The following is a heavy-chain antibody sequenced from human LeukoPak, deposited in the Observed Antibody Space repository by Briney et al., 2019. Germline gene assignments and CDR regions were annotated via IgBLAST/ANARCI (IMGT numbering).Heavy chain of an antibody. J-gene: IGHJ4*02. CDR1: GFTVSSNY. CDR3: AKEGGFSSGWYFDY. Sequence: GGSLRLSCAASGFTVSSNYMSWVRQAPGKGLEWVSVIYSGGSTYYADSVKGRFTISRDNSKNTLYLQMNSLRAEDTAVYYCAKEGGFSSGWYFDYWGQGTLVTVTS. CDR2: IYSGGST. V-gene: IGHV3-53*01. D-gene: IGHD6-19*01.